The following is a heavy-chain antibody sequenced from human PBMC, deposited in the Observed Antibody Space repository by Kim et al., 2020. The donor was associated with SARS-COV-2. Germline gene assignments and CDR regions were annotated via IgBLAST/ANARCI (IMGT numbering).Heavy chain of an antibody. V-gene: IGHV3-30*18. CDR2: ISYDGSNK. J-gene: IGHJ4*02. Sequence: GGSLRLSCAASGFTFSSYGMHWVRQAPGKGLEWVAVISYDGSNKYYADSVKGRFTISRDNSKNTLYLQMNSLRAEDTAVYYCAKDQSYDSSASWDYWGQG. CDR3: AKDQSYDSSASWDY. CDR1: GFTFSSYG. D-gene: IGHD3-22*01.